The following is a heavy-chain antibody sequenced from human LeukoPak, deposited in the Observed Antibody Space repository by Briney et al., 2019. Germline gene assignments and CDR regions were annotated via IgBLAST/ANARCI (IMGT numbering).Heavy chain of an antibody. D-gene: IGHD2-21*02. Sequence: PGGSLRLSCAASGFTFDDYALHWVRQAPGKGLEWVSGISYNSDTIAYADSVKGRFTISRDNVKNSLYLQMNSLRAEDTALYYCAKDYCGGDCYSGWYFDLWGRGTLVTVSS. CDR1: GFTFDDYA. J-gene: IGHJ2*01. V-gene: IGHV3-9*01. CDR3: AKDYCGGDCYSGWYFDL. CDR2: ISYNSDTI.